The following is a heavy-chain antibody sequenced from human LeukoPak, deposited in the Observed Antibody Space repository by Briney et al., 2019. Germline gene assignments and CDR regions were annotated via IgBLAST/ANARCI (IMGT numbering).Heavy chain of an antibody. Sequence: SVKVSCKASGGTFSSYAISWVRQAPGQGLEWMGRIIPILGIANYAQKFQGRVTITADKSTSTAYMELSSLRSEDTAVYYCARDKGYCSSTSCRGYNWFDPWGQGTLVTVSS. CDR3: ARDKGYCSSTSCRGYNWFDP. V-gene: IGHV1-69*04. D-gene: IGHD2-2*01. CDR2: IIPILGIA. J-gene: IGHJ5*02. CDR1: GGTFSSYA.